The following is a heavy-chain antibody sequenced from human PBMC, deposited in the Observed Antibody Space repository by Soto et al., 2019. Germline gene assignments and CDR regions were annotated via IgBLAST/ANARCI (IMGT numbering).Heavy chain of an antibody. V-gene: IGHV4-39*01. J-gene: IGHJ2*01. CDR2: IDYRGNI. D-gene: IGHD2-15*01. Sequence: QLHLQESGPGLVEPSETLSLTCAVSGGSITSTSYYWGWIRQPPGEELEWIGSIDYRGNIYYNSSLKSRVTISVDTSKTQFSLNLNSVTAADSAVYHWARVAALVGAARYWYFDLWGRGTRVSV. CDR3: ARVAALVGAARYWYFDL. CDR1: GGSITSTSYY.